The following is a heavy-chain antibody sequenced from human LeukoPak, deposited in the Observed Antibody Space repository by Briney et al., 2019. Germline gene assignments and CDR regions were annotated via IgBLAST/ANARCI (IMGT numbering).Heavy chain of an antibody. CDR2: IYYSGST. J-gene: IGHJ3*02. CDR3: AKRIGYCSSTSCLDAFDI. D-gene: IGHD2-2*01. Sequence: PSETLSLTCTVSGGSISSYYWSWIRQPPGKGLEWMGYIYYSGSTNYNPSLKSRVTISVDTSKNQFSLKLSSVTAADTAVYYCAKRIGYCSSTSCLDAFDIWGQGTMVTVSS. CDR1: GGSISSYY. V-gene: IGHV4-59*01.